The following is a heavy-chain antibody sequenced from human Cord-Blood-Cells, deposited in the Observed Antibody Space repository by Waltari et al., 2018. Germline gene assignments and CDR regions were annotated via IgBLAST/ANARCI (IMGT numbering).Heavy chain of an antibody. CDR2: FDPEDGET. D-gene: IGHD3-10*01. V-gene: IGHV1-24*01. J-gene: IGHJ3*02. CDR3: ATQRRGSPLSDAFDI. CDR1: GYTLTELS. Sequence: QVQLVQSGAEVKKPGASVKVSCQVSGYTLTELSLPWVRQAPGKGLEWMGGFDPEDGETIYAQKFQGRVTMTEDTSTDTAYMELSSLRSEDTAVYYCATQRRGSPLSDAFDIWGQGTMVTVSS.